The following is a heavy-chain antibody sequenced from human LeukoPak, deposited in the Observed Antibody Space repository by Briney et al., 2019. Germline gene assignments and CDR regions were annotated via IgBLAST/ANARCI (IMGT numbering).Heavy chain of an antibody. Sequence: PGGSLGLSCAASGFTFSRYGMHWVRQAPGKGLEWVAVIYFDGNTKYYADSVKGRFTISRDNSKNTLSLQMNSLRAEDTAMYYCARDLSLIRGDPTFFDYWGQGTLVTVSS. J-gene: IGHJ4*02. CDR1: GFTFSRYG. D-gene: IGHD3-10*01. V-gene: IGHV3-33*01. CDR2: IYFDGNTK. CDR3: ARDLSLIRGDPTFFDY.